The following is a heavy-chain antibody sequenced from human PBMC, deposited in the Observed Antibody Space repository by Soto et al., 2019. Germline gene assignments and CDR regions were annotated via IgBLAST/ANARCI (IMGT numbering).Heavy chain of an antibody. CDR1: GFTFSSYW. CDR2: INSDGSST. J-gene: IGHJ6*03. V-gene: IGHV3-74*01. Sequence: GGSLRLSCAASGFTFSSYWMHWVRQAPGKGLVWVSRINSDGSSTSYTDSVKGRFTISRDNAKNTLYLQMNSLRAEDTAVYYCARAKRITMVRGVQYYYYYYMDVWGKGTTVTVPS. CDR3: ARAKRITMVRGVQYYYYYYMDV. D-gene: IGHD3-10*01.